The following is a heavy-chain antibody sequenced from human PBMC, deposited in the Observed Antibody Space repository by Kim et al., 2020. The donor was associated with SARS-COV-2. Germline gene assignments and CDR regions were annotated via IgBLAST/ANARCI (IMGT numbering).Heavy chain of an antibody. D-gene: IGHD5-18*01. J-gene: IGHJ4*02. CDR3: ARDLIQLWFIEY. CDR1: GFSFSSYD. V-gene: IGHV3-23*01. CDR2: IRDGGAST. Sequence: GGSLRLSCTASGFSFSSYDMNWVRQAPGKGLEWVSGIRDGGASTYYADSVKGRFTISRDNSKNTLYLHMNSLRADDTAVYYCARDLIQLWFIEYWGPGTPVTVSS.